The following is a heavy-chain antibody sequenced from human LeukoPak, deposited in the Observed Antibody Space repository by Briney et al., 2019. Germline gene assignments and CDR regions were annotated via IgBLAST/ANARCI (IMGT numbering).Heavy chain of an antibody. CDR3: ARGGGYCTNNVCPPWFDP. Sequence: SETLSLTCSVYGGSFSGFYWNWIRQPPGKGLEWIGEINRSGSTHYSPSLKSRLSISVDPSKNQFSLKLSSVTAADTAVYYCARGGGYCTNNVCPPWFDPWGQGALVTVSS. V-gene: IGHV4-34*01. D-gene: IGHD2-8*01. CDR2: INRSGST. CDR1: GGSFSGFY. J-gene: IGHJ5*02.